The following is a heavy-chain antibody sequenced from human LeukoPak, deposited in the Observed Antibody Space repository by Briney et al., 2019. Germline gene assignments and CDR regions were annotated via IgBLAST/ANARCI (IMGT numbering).Heavy chain of an antibody. J-gene: IGHJ4*02. D-gene: IGHD4-17*01. Sequence: GSLRLSCAASGFASSNYSRTWVRQAQGKGLEWVASINEGGGGKYYVDSVKARFTISRDNAQKSLYLEMHSLRAEDTAVYYCAIAGTSTEGYWGQGTLVTVSS. CDR3: AIAGTSTEGY. V-gene: IGHV3-7*03. CDR1: GFASSNYS. CDR2: INEGGGGK.